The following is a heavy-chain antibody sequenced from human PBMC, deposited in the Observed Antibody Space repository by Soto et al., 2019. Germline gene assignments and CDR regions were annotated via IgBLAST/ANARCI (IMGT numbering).Heavy chain of an antibody. Sequence: HGEPLKISCKGSGYSFTSYWNGWVRQMPGKGLVWMGIIYPGDPHTRYSPSFQGQVTISADXXIXTAYVQLSSLKASDTAMYYCARPTSSGPDYWGQGTLVTVSS. D-gene: IGHD6-19*01. J-gene: IGHJ4*02. CDR2: IYPGDPHT. CDR3: ARPTSSGPDY. CDR1: GYSFTSYW. V-gene: IGHV5-51*01.